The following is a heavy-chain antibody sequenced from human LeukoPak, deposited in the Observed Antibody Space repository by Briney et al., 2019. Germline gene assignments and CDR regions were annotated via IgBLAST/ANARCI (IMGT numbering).Heavy chain of an antibody. J-gene: IGHJ4*02. V-gene: IGHV1-2*02. D-gene: IGHD3-3*01. CDR1: GYTFTGYY. CDR3: ARALRFLEWFYDY. Sequence: ASVKVSCKASGYTFTGYYMRWVRQAPGQGLEWMGWINPNSGGTNYAQKFQGRVTMTRDTSISTAYMELSRLKSDDTAVYYCARALRFLEWFYDYWGQGTLVTVSS. CDR2: INPNSGGT.